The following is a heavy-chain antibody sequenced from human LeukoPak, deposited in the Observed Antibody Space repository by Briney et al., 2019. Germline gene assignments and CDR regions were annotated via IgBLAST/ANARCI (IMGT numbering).Heavy chain of an antibody. V-gene: IGHV1-18*01. CDR1: GYIFSSFFSSYG. CDR3: ASGYYSEGSGYYPADY. CDR2: ISPYNGKT. J-gene: IGHJ4*02. D-gene: IGHD3-22*01. Sequence: GASVKVSCKASGYIFSSFFSSYGITWVRQAPGQGLEWMGWISPYNGKTKLAQKVQGIVTMTTETATSTANMESRRLRSEDTAVYYCASGYYSEGSGYYPADYWGQGTRVTVSS.